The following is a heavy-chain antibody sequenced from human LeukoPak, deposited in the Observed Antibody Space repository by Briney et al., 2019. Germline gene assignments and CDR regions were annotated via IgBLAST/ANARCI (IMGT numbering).Heavy chain of an antibody. V-gene: IGHV3-30*02. Sequence: PGGSLRLSCAASGFTFSSYGMHWVRQAPGKGLGWVAFIRYDGSNKYYADSVKGRFTISRDNSKNTLYLQMNSLRAEDTAVYYCAKAEGSVLSYFDYWGQGTLVTVSS. J-gene: IGHJ4*02. CDR2: IRYDGSNK. CDR3: AKAEGSVLSYFDY. CDR1: GFTFSSYG. D-gene: IGHD5/OR15-5a*01.